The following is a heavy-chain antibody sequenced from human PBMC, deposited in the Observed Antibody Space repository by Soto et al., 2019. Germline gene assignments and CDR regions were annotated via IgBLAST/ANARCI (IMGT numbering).Heavy chain of an antibody. CDR1: GSTFSSYA. CDR3: AREDTGTFDR. CDR2: IWYDGSNE. D-gene: IGHD1-1*01. V-gene: IGHV3-33*01. Sequence: GGSLRLSCAASGSTFSSYAMHWVRQAPGKGLEWVAVIWYDGSNEDYADSVKGRFTISRDNSKNTLFLQMNSLRAEDTAVYYCAREDTGTFDRWGQGTLVTVSS. J-gene: IGHJ4*02.